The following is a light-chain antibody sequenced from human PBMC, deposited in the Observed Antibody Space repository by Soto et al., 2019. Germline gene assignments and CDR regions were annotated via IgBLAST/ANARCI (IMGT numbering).Light chain of an antibody. J-gene: IGKJ4*01. CDR3: QQYGSSPPLS. CDR1: QPINDYY. V-gene: IGKV3-20*01. CDR2: GAS. Sequence: EIVLTQSPGTLSFSPGERATLSCRASQPINDYYLAWYQQRPGQAPRLLIYGASRRATGIPDRFSGSGSGPDFTLTISRLEPEDFAVYYWQQYGSSPPLSFGGGTKVEIK.